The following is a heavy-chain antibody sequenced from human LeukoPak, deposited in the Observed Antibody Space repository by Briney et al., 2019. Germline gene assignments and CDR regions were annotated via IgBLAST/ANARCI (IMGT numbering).Heavy chain of an antibody. Sequence: ASVKVSCKASGGTFSSYAISWVRQAPGQGLEWMGGIIPIFGTANYAQKFQGRVTITTDESTSTAYMELSSLRSEDTAVYYCAVWSGYPKLYYYYYMDVWGKGTTVTVSS. V-gene: IGHV1-69*05. CDR3: AVWSGYPKLYYYYYMDV. CDR2: IIPIFGTA. J-gene: IGHJ6*03. D-gene: IGHD3-3*01. CDR1: GGTFSSYA.